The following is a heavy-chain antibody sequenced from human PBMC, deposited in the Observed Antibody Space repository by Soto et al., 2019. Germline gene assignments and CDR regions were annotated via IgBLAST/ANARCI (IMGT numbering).Heavy chain of an antibody. J-gene: IGHJ3*02. D-gene: IGHD6-6*01. CDR3: ARDSYSSSKIHAFDI. CDR1: GGSISSYY. V-gene: IGHV4-59*01. Sequence: SETLSLTCTVSGGSISSYYWSWIRQPPGKGLEWIGYIYYSGSTNYNPSLKSRVTISVDTSKNQFSLKLSSVTAADTAVYYCARDSYSSSKIHAFDIWGQGTMVTVSS. CDR2: IYYSGST.